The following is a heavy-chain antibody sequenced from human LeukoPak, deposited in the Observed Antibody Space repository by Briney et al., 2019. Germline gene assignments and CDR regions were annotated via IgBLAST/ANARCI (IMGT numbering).Heavy chain of an antibody. CDR2: IKSDGSST. CDR3: ARTFAAAHIDY. D-gene: IGHD2-15*01. CDR1: GCTFSGYW. J-gene: IGHJ4*02. Sequence: GGSLRLSCAASGCTFSGYWMHWGRQAPGKGLVGVSRIKSDGSSTTYADSVKGRFTISTDNAKNTLYLEMNSLRAEDTAVYYCARTFAAAHIDYWGQGTLVTVSS. V-gene: IGHV3-74*01.